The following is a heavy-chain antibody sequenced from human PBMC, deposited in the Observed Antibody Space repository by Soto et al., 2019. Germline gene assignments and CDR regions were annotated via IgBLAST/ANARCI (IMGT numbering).Heavy chain of an antibody. D-gene: IGHD2-8*01. CDR1: GFTFSDYY. CDR3: PRAHGVWGSYFDY. Sequence: QVQLVESGGGLVKPGGSLRLSCAASGFTFSDYYMSRVRQAPGKGLEWVSYISSSGSTIYYADSVKGRFTISRDNAKNEPYLQMNSMRAEDTAVYYCPRAHGVWGSYFDYWGQGTLVTVSS. CDR2: ISSSGSTI. J-gene: IGHJ4*02. V-gene: IGHV3-11*01.